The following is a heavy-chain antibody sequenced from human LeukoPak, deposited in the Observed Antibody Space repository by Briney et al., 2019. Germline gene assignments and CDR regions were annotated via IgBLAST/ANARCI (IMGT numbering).Heavy chain of an antibody. CDR1: GGSFRGLY. D-gene: IGHD2-8*01. V-gene: IGHV4-34*01. CDR2: INSSGSA. J-gene: IGHJ4*02. CDR3: ARLDLYLGIDS. Sequence: SDTLSLTCAVYGGSFRGLYWRWLRQPPGKALEGMGEINSSGSANSNPSLKSRVTISVDTSENQFSLKLSSVTAADTAVYYCARLDLYLGIDSWGQGPLVTVSS.